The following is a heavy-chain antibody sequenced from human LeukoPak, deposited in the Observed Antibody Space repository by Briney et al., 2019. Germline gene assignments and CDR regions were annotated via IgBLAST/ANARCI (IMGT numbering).Heavy chain of an antibody. J-gene: IGHJ6*03. CDR3: AKASYYYYYMDV. CDR2: ISWNSGSI. Sequence: PGGSLRLSCAVSGFTFDDYAMHWVRQVPGKGLEWVAGISWNSGSIGYADSVKGRFTISRDNAKNSLYLQMNSLRAEDMALYYCAKASYYYYYMDVWGKGTTVTVSS. V-gene: IGHV3-9*03. CDR1: GFTFDDYA.